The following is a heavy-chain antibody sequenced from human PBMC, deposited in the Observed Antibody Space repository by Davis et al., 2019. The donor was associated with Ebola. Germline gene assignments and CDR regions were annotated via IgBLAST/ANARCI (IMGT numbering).Heavy chain of an antibody. Sequence: PGGSLRLSCKGSGYSFTSYWISWVRQMPGKGLEWMGRIDPSDSYTNYSPSFQGHVTISADKSISTAYLQWSGLKASDTAMYYCAGAPYYYYGMDVWGQGTTVTVSS. J-gene: IGHJ6*02. CDR2: IDPSDSYT. CDR3: AGAPYYYYGMDV. CDR1: GYSFTSYW. V-gene: IGHV5-10-1*01.